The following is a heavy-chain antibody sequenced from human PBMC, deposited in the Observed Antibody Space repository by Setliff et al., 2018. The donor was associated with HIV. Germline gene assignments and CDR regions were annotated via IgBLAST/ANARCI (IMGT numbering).Heavy chain of an antibody. CDR2: ISGSGGST. J-gene: IGHJ3*02. Sequence: GGSLRLSCAASGFTFSNYAMSWVRQAPGKGLEWVSGISGSGGSTYYADSVKGRFTISRDNAKNSLYLQMNSLRAEDTAVYYCAREGQATDSFDMWGQGTMVTVSS. CDR3: AREGQATDSFDM. CDR1: GFTFSNYA. V-gene: IGHV3-23*01. D-gene: IGHD5-12*01.